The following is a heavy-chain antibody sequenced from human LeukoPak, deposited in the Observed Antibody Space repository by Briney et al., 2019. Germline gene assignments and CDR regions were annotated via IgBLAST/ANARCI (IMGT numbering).Heavy chain of an antibody. V-gene: IGHV3-23*01. D-gene: IGHD3-22*01. CDR1: GFTFSSYA. Sequence: GGSLRLSCAASGFTFSSYAMSWVRQAPGKGQEWVSAISGSGGSTYYADSVKGRFTISRDNSKNTLYLQMNSLRAEDTAVYYRAKGEGVNYYDSSGYPDYWGQGTLVTVSS. J-gene: IGHJ4*02. CDR2: ISGSGGST. CDR3: AKGEGVNYYDSSGYPDY.